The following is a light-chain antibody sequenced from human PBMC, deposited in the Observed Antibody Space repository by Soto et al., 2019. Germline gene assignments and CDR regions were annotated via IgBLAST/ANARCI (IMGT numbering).Light chain of an antibody. CDR2: DVS. CDR1: SSDVGGYNY. Sequence: QSALTQPRSVSGSPGQSVTISCTGTSSDVGGYNYVSWYQQHPGKAPTLMIYDVSKRPSGVPDRFSGSKSGNTASLTISGLKAEDEADYYCCSYAGSYSVVFGGGTKLTVL. V-gene: IGLV2-11*01. J-gene: IGLJ2*01. CDR3: CSYAGSYSVV.